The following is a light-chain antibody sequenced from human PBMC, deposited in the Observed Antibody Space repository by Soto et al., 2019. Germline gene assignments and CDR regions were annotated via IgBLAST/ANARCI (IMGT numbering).Light chain of an antibody. J-gene: IGKJ4*01. CDR2: DTS. CDR1: QSVSSH. V-gene: IGKV3-11*01. Sequence: EIVLTQSPAILSFPGERATLSCRASQSVSSHLAWYQQKPGQAPRLLMYDTSNRATGIPARFSGSGSGTDFTLTISSLEPEDFAVYYCQQRVNWPLTFGGGTKVEIK. CDR3: QQRVNWPLT.